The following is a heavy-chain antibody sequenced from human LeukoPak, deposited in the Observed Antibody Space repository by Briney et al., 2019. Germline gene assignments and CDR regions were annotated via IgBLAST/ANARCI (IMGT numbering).Heavy chain of an antibody. CDR2: ISAYNGHT. Sequence: ASVKVSCKASGYTFPNYGIIWVLQAPGQGLEWMGWISAYNGHTKYAQKFQGRVTMTTDTSPSTAYMELRTLGSDDTGVYYCARGLPPRRNYDSSGYYSYYFDYWGQGTLVTVSS. CDR3: ARGLPPRRNYDSSGYYSYYFDY. CDR1: GYTFPNYG. D-gene: IGHD3-22*01. V-gene: IGHV1-18*01. J-gene: IGHJ4*02.